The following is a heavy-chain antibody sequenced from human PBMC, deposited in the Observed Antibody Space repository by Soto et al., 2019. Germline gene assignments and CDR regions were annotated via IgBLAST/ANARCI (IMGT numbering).Heavy chain of an antibody. Sequence: GASVKVSCKASGYTFTSYYMHWVRQAPGQGLEWMGIINPSGGSTSYAQKFQGRVTMTRDTSTSTVYMELSSLRSEDTAVYYCARRSGDSGSYPPAEYFQHWGQGTLVTVSS. D-gene: IGHD1-26*01. CDR2: INPSGGST. V-gene: IGHV1-46*01. J-gene: IGHJ1*01. CDR3: ARRSGDSGSYPPAEYFQH. CDR1: GYTFTSYY.